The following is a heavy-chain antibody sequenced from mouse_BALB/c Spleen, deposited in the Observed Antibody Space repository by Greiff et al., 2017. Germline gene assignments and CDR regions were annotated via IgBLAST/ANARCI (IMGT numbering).Heavy chain of an antibody. CDR3: ARVKTGSAWFAY. D-gene: IGHD4-1*01. Sequence: DVKLVESGGGLVQPGGSLRLSCATSGFTFTAYYMSWVRQPPGKALEWLGFIRNKANGYTTEYSASVKGRFTISRDNSQSILYLQMNTLRAEDSATYYCARVKTGSAWFAYWGQGTLVTVSA. V-gene: IGHV7-3*02. CDR2: IRNKANGYTT. CDR1: GFTFTAYY. J-gene: IGHJ3*01.